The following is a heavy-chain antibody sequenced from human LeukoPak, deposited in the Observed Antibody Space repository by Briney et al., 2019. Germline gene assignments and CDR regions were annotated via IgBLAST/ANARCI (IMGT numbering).Heavy chain of an antibody. CDR3: ARIMIVGYLGLPDP. CDR2: INPNSGDT. V-gene: IGHV1-2*02. J-gene: IGHJ5*02. CDR1: GYTFTGYY. D-gene: IGHD3-22*01. Sequence: ASVKVSCKASGYTFTGYYMHWVRQAPGQGLEWMGWINPNSGDTNYAQKFQGRVTMTRDTSISTAYMELSRLRSDDTAVYYCARIMIVGYLGLPDPWGQGTLVTVSS.